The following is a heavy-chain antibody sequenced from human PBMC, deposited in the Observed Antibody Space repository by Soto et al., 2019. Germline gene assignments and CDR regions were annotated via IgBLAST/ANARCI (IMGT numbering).Heavy chain of an antibody. J-gene: IGHJ4*02. CDR1: GFTVSAYT. CDR3: ARWEQPLFDY. V-gene: IGHV3-30-3*01. CDR2: ISSDGNHK. Sequence: QVQLVESGGGVVQPGRSLRLSCAASGFTVSAYTMHWVRQAPGKGLEWVAVISSDGNHKYYTDSVKGRFTIARDTTTNTLHLQMNSLRAEDTAVYYCARWEQPLFDYWGQGTLVTVSS. D-gene: IGHD1-26*01.